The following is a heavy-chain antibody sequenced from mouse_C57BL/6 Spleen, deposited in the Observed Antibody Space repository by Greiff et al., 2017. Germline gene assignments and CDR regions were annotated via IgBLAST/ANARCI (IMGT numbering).Heavy chain of an antibody. CDR3: ARRELTGTFDY. CDR2: IDPSDSET. CDR1: GYTFTSYW. D-gene: IGHD4-1*01. V-gene: IGHV1-52*01. Sequence: QVQLQQPGAELVRPGSSVKLSCKASGYTFTSYWMHWVKQRPIQGLEWIGNIDPSDSETHYNQKFKDKATLTVDKSSSTAYMQLSSLTSEDSAVYYCARRELTGTFDYGGQGTTLTVSS. J-gene: IGHJ2*01.